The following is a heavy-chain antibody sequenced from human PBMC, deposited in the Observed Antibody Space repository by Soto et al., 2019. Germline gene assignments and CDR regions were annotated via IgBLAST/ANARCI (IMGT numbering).Heavy chain of an antibody. CDR2: INTDNGDT. CDR3: ARESYSSEENFFDP. Sequence: GASVKVSCKASGYTFTTYAIHWVRHAPGQRLEWMGWINTDNGDTNYSQKFQGRVAFTRDTSATTAYLELSILKSEDTAVYYCARESYSSEENFFDPWGQGTLVTVSS. D-gene: IGHD6-25*01. J-gene: IGHJ5*02. CDR1: GYTFTTYA. V-gene: IGHV1-3*04.